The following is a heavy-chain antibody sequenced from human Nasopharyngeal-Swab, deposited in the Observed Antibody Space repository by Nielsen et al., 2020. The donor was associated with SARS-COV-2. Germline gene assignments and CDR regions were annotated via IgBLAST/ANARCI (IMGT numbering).Heavy chain of an antibody. V-gene: IGHV3-7*05. D-gene: IGHD5-24*01. Sequence: GESLKISCAASRFTFSSYWMSWVRQAPGKGLEWVANIKQDGSEKYYVDSLKGRFTISRDNAKNSLYLQMNSLRAEDTAVYYCARDKGDGYNSDYYYMDVWGKGTTVTVSS. CDR3: ARDKGDGYNSDYYYMDV. CDR1: RFTFSSYW. J-gene: IGHJ6*03. CDR2: IKQDGSEK.